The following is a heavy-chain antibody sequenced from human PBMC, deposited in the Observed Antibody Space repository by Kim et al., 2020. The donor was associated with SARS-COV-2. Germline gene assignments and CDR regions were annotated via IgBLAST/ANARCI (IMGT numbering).Heavy chain of an antibody. J-gene: IGHJ3*02. D-gene: IGHD4-17*01. V-gene: IGHV4-59*13. Sequence: SETLSLTCTVSGGSISSYYWSWIRQPPGKGLEWIGYIYYSGSTNYNPSLKSRVTISVDTSKNQFSLKLSSVTAADTAVYYCARVGLTSDYGDYEDAFDIWGQGTMVTVSS. CDR1: GGSISSYY. CDR3: ARVGLTSDYGDYEDAFDI. CDR2: IYYSGST.